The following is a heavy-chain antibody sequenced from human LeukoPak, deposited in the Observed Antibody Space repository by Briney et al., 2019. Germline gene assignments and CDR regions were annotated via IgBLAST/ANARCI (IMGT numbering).Heavy chain of an antibody. J-gene: IGHJ3*02. CDR3: AKGWRIAVGSAFDI. V-gene: IGHV3-23*01. Sequence: GGSLRLSCAASGFTFSSYAMSWVRHAPGKGLEWVSAISGSGAGTYYADSVKGRFTISRDNSKNTLYLQMNSLRAEDTAVYYCAKGWRIAVGSAFDIWGQGTMVTVSS. CDR2: ISGSGAGT. CDR1: GFTFSSYA. D-gene: IGHD6-19*01.